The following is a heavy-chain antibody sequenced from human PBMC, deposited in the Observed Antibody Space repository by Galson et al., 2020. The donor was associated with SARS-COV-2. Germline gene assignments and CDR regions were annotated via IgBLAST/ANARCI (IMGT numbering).Heavy chain of an antibody. CDR3: ARDPWDYYYDSSGYSEMGYFDY. J-gene: IGHJ4*02. CDR2: ISNDGSNE. Sequence: GESLKISCVASGFSFSHYAVHWVRQAPGKGLEWVAFISNDGSNEYYADSVKGRFTISRDTSKNTLYLQMNSLRAEDTAVYYCARDPWDYYYDSSGYSEMGYFDYWGQGTLVTVSS. V-gene: IGHV3-30*04. CDR1: GFSFSHYA. D-gene: IGHD3-22*01.